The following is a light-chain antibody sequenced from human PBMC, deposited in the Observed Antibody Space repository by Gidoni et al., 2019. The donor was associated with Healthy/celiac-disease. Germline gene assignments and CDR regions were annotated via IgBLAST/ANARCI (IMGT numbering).Light chain of an antibody. V-gene: IGKV3-11*01. J-gene: IGKJ2*02. CDR3: QQRVNWPST. CDR1: QSVSSY. CDR2: DAS. Sequence: EIVLTQSPATLSLSPGERATLSCRASQSVSSYLAWYQQKPGQAPRLLIYDASNRATGIPARFSGSGSGTDFTLSISSLEPEDFAVYYCQQRVNWPSTFXQXTKLEIK.